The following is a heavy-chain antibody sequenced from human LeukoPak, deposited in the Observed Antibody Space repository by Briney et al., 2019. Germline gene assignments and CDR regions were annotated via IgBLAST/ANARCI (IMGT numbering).Heavy chain of an antibody. V-gene: IGHV3-23*01. CDR2: ISGSGGST. Sequence: GGSLRLSCAASGFTFDDYAMHWVRQAPGKGLEWVSAISGSGGSTYYADSVKGRFTISRDNSKNTLYLQMNSLRAEDTAVYYCAKDLVNGYNFYGGQGALVTVSS. J-gene: IGHJ4*02. CDR1: GFTFDDYA. CDR3: AKDLVNGYNFY. D-gene: IGHD5-24*01.